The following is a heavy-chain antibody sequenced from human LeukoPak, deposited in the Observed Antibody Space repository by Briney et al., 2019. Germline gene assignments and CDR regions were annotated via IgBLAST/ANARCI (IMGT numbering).Heavy chain of an antibody. CDR1: GYTFTSYG. D-gene: IGHD4-17*01. J-gene: IGHJ4*02. CDR3: ARGPPYDYGDYDPVY. Sequence: ASVTVSCMASGYTFTSYGISWVRQAPGQGLEWMGWISAYNGNTNYAQKLQGRVTMTTDTSTSTAYMELRSLRSDDTAVYYCARGPPYDYGDYDPVYWGQGTLVTVSS. V-gene: IGHV1-18*04. CDR2: ISAYNGNT.